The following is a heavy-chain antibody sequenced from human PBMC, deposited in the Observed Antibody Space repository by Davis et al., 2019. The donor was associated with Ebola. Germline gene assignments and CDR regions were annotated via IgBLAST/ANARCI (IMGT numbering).Heavy chain of an antibody. CDR2: VQHSGTT. D-gene: IGHD4-17*01. CDR3: AREKYGDYSYAPQWFDP. Sequence: PSETLSPTCAVSGSPISNAYYWGWIRRSPGKGLEWIGIVQHSGTTFYNPSLRSRVTISVDTSKNQFSLRLSSVTAADTAVYYCAREKYGDYSYAPQWFDPWGQGTLVTVSS. V-gene: IGHV4-38-2*02. J-gene: IGHJ5*02. CDR1: GSPISNAYY.